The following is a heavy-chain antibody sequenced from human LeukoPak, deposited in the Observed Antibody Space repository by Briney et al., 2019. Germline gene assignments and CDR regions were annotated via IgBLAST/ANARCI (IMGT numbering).Heavy chain of an antibody. V-gene: IGHV3-21*01. D-gene: IGHD3-10*01. CDR2: ISSSSSYK. CDR3: ARTEYYYASGTSGHFDY. Sequence: PGGSLRLSCAASGFTFSSYSMNWVRQAPGKGLEWVSSISSSSSYKYYADSVKGRFTISRDNAKNSLYLQMHSLRAEDTAVYYCARTEYYYASGTSGHFDYWGQGTLVTVSS. CDR1: GFTFSSYS. J-gene: IGHJ4*02.